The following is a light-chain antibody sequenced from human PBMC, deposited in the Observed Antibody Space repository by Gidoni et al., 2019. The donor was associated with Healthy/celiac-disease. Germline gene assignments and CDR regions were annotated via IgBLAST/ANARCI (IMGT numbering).Light chain of an antibody. CDR1: SSNIGSNY. CDR3: AAWDDSLSGLV. CDR2: RNN. V-gene: IGLV1-47*01. J-gene: IGLJ2*01. Sequence: QSVLTQPPPESGTPGQRVTISCSGSSSNIGSNYVYWYQQPPGTAPKLLIYRNNQRPSGVPDRFSGSKSGTSASLAISGLRSEDEADYYCAAWDDSLSGLVFGGGTKLTVL.